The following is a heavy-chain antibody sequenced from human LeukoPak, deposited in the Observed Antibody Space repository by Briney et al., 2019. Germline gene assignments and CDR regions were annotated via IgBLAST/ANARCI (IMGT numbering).Heavy chain of an antibody. CDR2: INPNSGGT. Sequence: GASVKVSCKASGYTFTGYYMHWVRQAPGQGLEWMGWINPNSGGTNYAQKFQGRVTMTRDTSISTAYMELSRLRSDDTAVYYCARVAVAGTPEFDYWGQGTLVTVSS. D-gene: IGHD6-19*01. CDR3: ARVAVAGTPEFDY. CDR1: GYTFTGYY. J-gene: IGHJ4*02. V-gene: IGHV1-2*02.